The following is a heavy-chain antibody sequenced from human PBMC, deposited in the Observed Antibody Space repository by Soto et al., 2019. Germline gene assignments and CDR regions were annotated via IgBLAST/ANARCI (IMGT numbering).Heavy chain of an antibody. V-gene: IGHV3-23*01. D-gene: IGHD2-15*01. CDR1: GFTFSRYA. CDR3: AEDDVVTPMAWLDP. CDR2: ITGRGTTT. J-gene: IGHJ5*02. Sequence: EGSLRLSCTASGFTFSRYAMNYVRQAPGKGLEWVSAITGRGTTTYYADSVKGRFTISRDNSKNTLYLQMYSLRSEDTAVYYCAEDDVVTPMAWLDPWGQGALVAVFS.